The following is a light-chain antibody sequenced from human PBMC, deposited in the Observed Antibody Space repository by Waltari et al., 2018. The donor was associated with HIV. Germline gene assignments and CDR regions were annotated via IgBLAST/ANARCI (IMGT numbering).Light chain of an antibody. CDR1: SSDIGGYHY. CDR3: TSYTSSDTWV. Sequence: QSALTQPASVSGSPGQSITISCTGTSSDIGGYHYVTWYQEHPGKAHKLVIYDGPKRPSGISNRFSGSKSGNTASLTISGLQAEDDSDYYCTSYTSSDTWVFGGGTKLTVL. J-gene: IGLJ3*02. CDR2: DGP. V-gene: IGLV2-14*03.